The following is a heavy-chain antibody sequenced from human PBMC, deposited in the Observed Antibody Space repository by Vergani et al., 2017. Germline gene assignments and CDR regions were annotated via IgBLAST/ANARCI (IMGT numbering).Heavy chain of an antibody. CDR3: ARGAEYSSSSDYFDY. CDR1: GGSFSGYY. V-gene: IGHV4-34*01. D-gene: IGHD6-6*01. Sequence: QVQLQQWGAGLLKPSETLSLTCAVYGGSFSGYYWSWIRQPPGKGLEWIGEINHSGSTNYNPSPKSRVTISIDTSKNQFSLKLSSVTAADTAVYYCARGAEYSSSSDYFDYWGEGTLVTVSS. CDR2: INHSGST. J-gene: IGHJ4*02.